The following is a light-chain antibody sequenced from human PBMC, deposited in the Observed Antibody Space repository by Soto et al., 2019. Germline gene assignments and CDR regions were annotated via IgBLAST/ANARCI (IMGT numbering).Light chain of an antibody. CDR3: QSYDNSLSGYV. J-gene: IGLJ1*01. CDR2: GTS. Sequence: QSVLTQPPSVSGAPGQRVTISCTGSSSNIGAHYDVHWYQQLPGTAPKLLIYGTSNRPSGVPDRFSGSQSGTSASLAITGLQAEDEADYYCQSYDNSLSGYVFGTGTKVTVL. CDR1: SSNIGAHYD. V-gene: IGLV1-40*01.